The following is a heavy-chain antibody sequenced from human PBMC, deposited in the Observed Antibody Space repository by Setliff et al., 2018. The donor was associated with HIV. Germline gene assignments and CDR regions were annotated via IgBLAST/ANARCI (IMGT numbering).Heavy chain of an antibody. CDR3: ARERPYCSGGSCYGLNYFDC. D-gene: IGHD2-15*01. Sequence: ASVKVSCKASGGTFSSYAISWVRQAPGQGLEWMGWISTYSDETSYSQNLQGRLTMTTDTSTSTADMELRSLRSDDTAMYYCARERPYCSGGSCYGLNYFDCWGQGTLVTVSS. CDR1: GGTFSSYA. CDR2: ISTYSDET. J-gene: IGHJ4*02. V-gene: IGHV1-18*01.